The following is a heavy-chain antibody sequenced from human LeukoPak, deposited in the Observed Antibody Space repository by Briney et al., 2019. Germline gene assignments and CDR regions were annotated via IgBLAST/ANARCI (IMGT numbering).Heavy chain of an antibody. CDR1: GFTFSNYA. J-gene: IGHJ4*02. Sequence: PGGSLRLSCVASGFTFSNYAMTWVRQAPGKGLEWVAFIRYDGSNKYYADSVKGRFTISRDNSKNTLYLQMNSLRAEDTAVYYCARDFDYWGQGTLVTVSS. CDR3: ARDFDY. V-gene: IGHV3-30*02. CDR2: IRYDGSNK.